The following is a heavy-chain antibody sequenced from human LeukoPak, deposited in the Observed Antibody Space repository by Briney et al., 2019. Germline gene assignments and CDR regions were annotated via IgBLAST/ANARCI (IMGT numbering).Heavy chain of an antibody. V-gene: IGHV4-34*01. CDR2: INHSGST. CDR3: ARGRGRGVLITTSRRSFWFDS. D-gene: IGHD3-22*01. CDR1: GGSFSSYY. J-gene: IGHJ5*01. Sequence: PSETLSLTCAVYGGSFSSYYWGWIRQPPGKGLEWIGEINHSGSTTYTPSLKSRVTISLDTSKNQFSLKLSSVTAADTAVYYCARGRGRGVLITTSRRSFWFDSGGQATLVTVSA.